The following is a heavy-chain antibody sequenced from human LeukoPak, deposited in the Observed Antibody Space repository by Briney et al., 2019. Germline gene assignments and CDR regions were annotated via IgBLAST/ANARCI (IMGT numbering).Heavy chain of an antibody. CDR3: ARAEYYDFWSGYYSYAYFDY. CDR2: ISSSSSYI. J-gene: IGHJ4*02. CDR1: GFTFSSYS. D-gene: IGHD3-3*01. Sequence: GGSLRLSCAASGFTFSSYSMNWVRQAPGKGLEWVSSISSSSSYIYYADSVKGRFTISRDNAKNSLYLQMNSLRAEDTAVYYCARAEYYDFWSGYYSYAYFDYWGQGTLVTVSS. V-gene: IGHV3-21*01.